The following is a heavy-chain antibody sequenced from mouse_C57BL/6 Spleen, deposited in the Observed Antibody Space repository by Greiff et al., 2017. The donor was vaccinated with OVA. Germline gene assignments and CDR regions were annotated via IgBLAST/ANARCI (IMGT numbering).Heavy chain of an antibody. Sequence: VQLQQSGAELARPGASVKLSCKASGYTFTSYGISWVKQRTGQGLEWIGEIYPRSGNTYYNEKFKGKATLTADKSSSTAYMELRSLTSEDSAVYFCASNYGSSYPRDYWGQGTTLTVSS. CDR3: ASNYGSSYPRDY. CDR2: IYPRSGNT. V-gene: IGHV1-81*01. J-gene: IGHJ2*01. CDR1: GYTFTSYG. D-gene: IGHD1-1*01.